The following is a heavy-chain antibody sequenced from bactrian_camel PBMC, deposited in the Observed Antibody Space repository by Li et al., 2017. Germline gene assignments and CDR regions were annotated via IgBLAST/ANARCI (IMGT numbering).Heavy chain of an antibody. CDR3: ARGPSAYCESEHWRKSALFPY. V-gene: IGHV3S1*01. CDR1: GNTNGPYS. Sequence: HVQLVESGGGSVQAGGSLTLSCAASGNTNGPYSMGWFRQAPGKEREGVAAIYSDGGSPYYADSLKGRFTISQDKAKNTLYLQMDNLSPDDTAMYYCARGPSAYCESEHWRKSALFPYWGQGTQVTVS. D-gene: IGHD1*01. CDR2: IYSDGGSP. J-gene: IGHJ4*01.